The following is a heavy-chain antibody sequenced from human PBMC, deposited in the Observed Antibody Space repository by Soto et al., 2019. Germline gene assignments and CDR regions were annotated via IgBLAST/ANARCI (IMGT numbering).Heavy chain of an antibody. CDR1: GFTFSGHW. CDR2: IKQDGSEK. J-gene: IGHJ4*02. CDR3: ARDTYYYDSSGYYYYFDY. V-gene: IGHV3-7*01. Sequence: GSLRLSCADSGFTFSGHWMSWVRQAPGKGLEWVANIKQDGSEKYYVDSVKGRFTISRDNAKNSLYLQMNSLRAEDTAVYYCARDTYYYDSSGYYYYFDYWGQGTLVTISS. D-gene: IGHD3-22*01.